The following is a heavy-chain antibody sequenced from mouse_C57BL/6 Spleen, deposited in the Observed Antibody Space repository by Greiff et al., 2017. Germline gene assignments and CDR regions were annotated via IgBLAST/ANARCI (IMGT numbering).Heavy chain of an antibody. CDR2: INPSSGYT. CDR1: GYTFTSYT. CDR3: ASWDEDYYAMDY. V-gene: IGHV1-4*01. D-gene: IGHD4-1*01. J-gene: IGHJ4*01. Sequence: VMLVESGAELARPGASVKMSCKASGYTFTSYTMHWVKQRPGQGLEWIGYINPSSGYTKYNQKFKDKATLTADKSSSTAYMQLSSLTSEDSAVYYCASWDEDYYAMDYWGQGTSVTVSS.